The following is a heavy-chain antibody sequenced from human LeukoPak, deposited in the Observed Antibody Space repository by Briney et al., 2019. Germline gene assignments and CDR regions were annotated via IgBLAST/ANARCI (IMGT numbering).Heavy chain of an antibody. Sequence: ASVKVSCKASGYTFTSYYMHCVRQAPGQGLEWMGIINPSGGSTSYAQRFQGRVTMTRDMSTSTVYMELSSLRSEDTAVYYCARESATTVTRFRWFDPWGQGTLVTVSS. D-gene: IGHD4-17*01. V-gene: IGHV1-46*01. J-gene: IGHJ5*02. CDR1: GYTFTSYY. CDR3: ARESATTVTRFRWFDP. CDR2: INPSGGST.